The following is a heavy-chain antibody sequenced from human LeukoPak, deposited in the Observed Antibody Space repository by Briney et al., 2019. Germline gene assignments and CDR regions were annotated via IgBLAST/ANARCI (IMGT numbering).Heavy chain of an antibody. CDR3: ARHTSGPLFDY. Sequence: ASVKASCKASGYTFITYVISWVRQAPGQGLEWMGWISAYNGNTNYAQKLQGRVTMTTDTSTSTAYMELRSLRSDDTAVYYCARHTSGPLFDYWGQGTLVTVSS. CDR2: ISAYNGNT. CDR1: GYTFITYV. V-gene: IGHV1-18*01. D-gene: IGHD3-10*01. J-gene: IGHJ4*02.